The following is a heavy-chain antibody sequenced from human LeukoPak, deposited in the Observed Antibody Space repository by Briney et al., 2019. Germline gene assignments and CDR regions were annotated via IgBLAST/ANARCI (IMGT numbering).Heavy chain of an antibody. CDR3: ARTTDDIVVVPAAIIDYYYYGMDV. J-gene: IGHJ6*02. Sequence: GGSLRLSCAASGFSFSSYAMSWVRQAPGKGLEWVSVISGSGGNTYYVDSVKGRFTISRDNSKNTLYLQMNSLRAEDTAVYYCARTTDDIVVVPAAIIDYYYYGMDVWGQGTTVTVSS. D-gene: IGHD2-2*02. CDR1: GFSFSSYA. V-gene: IGHV3-23*01. CDR2: ISGSGGNT.